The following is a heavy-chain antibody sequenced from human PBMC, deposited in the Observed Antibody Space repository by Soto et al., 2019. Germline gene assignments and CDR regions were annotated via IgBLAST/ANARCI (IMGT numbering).Heavy chain of an antibody. D-gene: IGHD2-15*01. V-gene: IGHV1-46*01. Sequence: GASVKVSCKASGYTFTSCYMHWVRQAPGQGLEWMGIINPSGGSTSYAQKFQGRVTMTRDTSTSTVYMELSSLRSEDTAVYYCARDSCSGGSCYHGTGAIDYWGQGTLVTVSS. J-gene: IGHJ4*02. CDR2: INPSGGST. CDR1: GYTFTSCY. CDR3: ARDSCSGGSCYHGTGAIDY.